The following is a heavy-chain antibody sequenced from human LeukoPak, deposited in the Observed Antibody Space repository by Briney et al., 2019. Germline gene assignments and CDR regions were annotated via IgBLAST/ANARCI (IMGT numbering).Heavy chain of an antibody. CDR3: AGGEYSSSLGAFDI. D-gene: IGHD6-6*01. CDR1: GDSIRSRSLF. Sequence: PSETLSLNCTVSGDSIRSRSLFWAWIRQPPGKGLEWIGSISYSGRVAHRLGSQDGITFYNPSLGSRVSISVDTARNQFSVNLISVTAADTAVYYCAGGEYSSSLGAFDIWGQGTMVTVSS. CDR2: ISYSGRVAHRLGSQDGIT. J-gene: IGHJ3*02. V-gene: IGHV4-39*07.